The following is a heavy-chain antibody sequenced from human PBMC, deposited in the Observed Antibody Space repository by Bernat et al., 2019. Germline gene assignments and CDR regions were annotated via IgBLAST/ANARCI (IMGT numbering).Heavy chain of an antibody. V-gene: IGHV3-33*01. CDR2: IWYDGSNK. Sequence: QVQLVESGGGVVQPGRSLRLSCAASGFTFSSYSMHWVRQAPGKGLEWVAVIWYDGSNKYYADSVKGRFTISRDNSKNTLYLQMNSLRAEDTAVYYCARDPSPYYYDSSGYYGVFDYWGQGTLVTVSS. J-gene: IGHJ4*02. CDR3: ARDPSPYYYDSSGYYGVFDY. CDR1: GFTFSSYS. D-gene: IGHD3-22*01.